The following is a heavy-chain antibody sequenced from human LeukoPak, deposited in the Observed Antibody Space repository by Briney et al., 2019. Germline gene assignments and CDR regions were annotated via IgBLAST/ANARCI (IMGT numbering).Heavy chain of an antibody. D-gene: IGHD6-19*01. V-gene: IGHV1-46*01. CDR3: ARVLASGWYLDY. Sequence: ASVKVSCKASGYTFTSYYMHWVRQAPGQGLEWMGIINPSGGSTSYAQKFQGRVTMTRDMSTSTVYMELSSLRSEDTAVYYCARVLASGWYLDYWGQGTLVTVSS. CDR1: GYTFTSYY. J-gene: IGHJ4*02. CDR2: INPSGGST.